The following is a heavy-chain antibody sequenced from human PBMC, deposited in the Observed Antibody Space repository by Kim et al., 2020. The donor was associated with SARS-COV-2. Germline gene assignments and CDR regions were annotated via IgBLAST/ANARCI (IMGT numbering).Heavy chain of an antibody. V-gene: IGHV5-51*01. Sequence: GESLKISCKGSGYSFTSYWIGWVRQMPGKGLEWMGIIYPGDSDTRYSPSFQGQVTISADKSISTAYLQWSSLKASDTAMYYCAILSGEVPAAIPYYFDYWGQGTLVTVSS. D-gene: IGHD2-2*01. CDR3: AILSGEVPAAIPYYFDY. CDR2: IYPGDSDT. J-gene: IGHJ4*02. CDR1: GYSFTSYW.